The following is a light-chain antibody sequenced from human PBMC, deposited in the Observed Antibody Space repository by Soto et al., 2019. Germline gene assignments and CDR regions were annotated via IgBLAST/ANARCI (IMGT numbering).Light chain of an antibody. CDR1: SSDVGGYNY. Sequence: QSVLTQPASVSGSPGQSITISCTGTSSDVGGYNYVSWYQQYPGKAPKLMIYEVTHRPSGVSNRFSGSKSGNTASLTIPGLQAEDEANYYRSAYRSTSVNVFGTGTKGTVL. CDR3: SAYRSTSVNV. V-gene: IGLV2-14*01. J-gene: IGLJ1*01. CDR2: EVT.